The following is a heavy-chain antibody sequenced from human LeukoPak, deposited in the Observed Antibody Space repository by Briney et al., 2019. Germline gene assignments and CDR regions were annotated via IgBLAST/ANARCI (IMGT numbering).Heavy chain of an antibody. CDR1: GFPFSRYT. CDR2: ISYDRSNK. CDR3: AKDRDYYDSSGCDY. D-gene: IGHD3-22*01. Sequence: GGSLRLSCAASGFPFSRYTMNWVRQAPGNGLEWVAVISYDRSNKYYADSVKGRFTISRDNSKNTLYLQMNSLRAEDTTVYYCAKDRDYYDSSGCDYWGQGTLVTVSS. J-gene: IGHJ4*02. V-gene: IGHV3-30*18.